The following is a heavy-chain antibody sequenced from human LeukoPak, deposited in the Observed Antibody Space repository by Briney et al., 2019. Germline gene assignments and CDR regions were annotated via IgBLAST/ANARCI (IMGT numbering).Heavy chain of an antibody. V-gene: IGHV1-2*02. Sequence: ASVKVSCKASGYTFTGYYMHWVRQAPGQGLEWMGWINPNSGGTNYAQKFQGRVTMTRDTSISTAYMELSGLRSDDTAVYYCARIANIANSYFQHWGQGTLVTVSS. CDR3: ARIANIANSYFQH. D-gene: IGHD4/OR15-4a*01. CDR2: INPNSGGT. CDR1: GYTFTGYY. J-gene: IGHJ1*01.